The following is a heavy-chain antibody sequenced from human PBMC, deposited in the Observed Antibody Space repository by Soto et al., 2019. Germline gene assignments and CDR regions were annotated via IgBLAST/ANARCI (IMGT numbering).Heavy chain of an antibody. CDR1: GFTFSDFG. CDR3: ARDRLITYGAKIAPDH. J-gene: IGHJ5*02. CDR2: IWYDGSYQ. V-gene: IGHV3-33*01. D-gene: IGHD1-20*01. Sequence: LRLSCKASGFTFSDFGMHWVRQAPGKGLEWVSAIWYDGSYQYYADSVRGRFTTSRDNSNNTLLLEMNSLRVEDTAVYYCARDRLITYGAKIAPDHWGQGALVTVSS.